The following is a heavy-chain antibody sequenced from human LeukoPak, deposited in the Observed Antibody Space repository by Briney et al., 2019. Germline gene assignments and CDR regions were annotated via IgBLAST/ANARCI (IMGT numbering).Heavy chain of an antibody. CDR1: GFTFSSYG. J-gene: IGHJ4*02. CDR3: AKDSGFYCSSTSCSDPDY. D-gene: IGHD2-2*01. CDR2: IRYDGSNK. V-gene: IGHV3-30*02. Sequence: GGSLRLSCAASGFTFSSYGMHWVRQAPGKGLEGVAFIRYDGSNKYYADSVRGRFTISRDNSKNTLYLQMNSLRAEDTAVYYCAKDSGFYCSSTSCSDPDYWGQGTLVTVSS.